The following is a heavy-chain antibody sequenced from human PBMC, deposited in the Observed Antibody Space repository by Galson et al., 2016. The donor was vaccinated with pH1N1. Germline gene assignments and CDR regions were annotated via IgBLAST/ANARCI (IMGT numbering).Heavy chain of an antibody. J-gene: IGHJ4*02. CDR1: GFSFSDYW. Sequence: SLRLSCAASGFSFSDYWISWVRQAPGKGLEWVSGISWNSGNMDYADSVKGRFTISRDNAKNSLYLQMNSLRAEDTALYYCAKHSLLLWFGELPGGIDYWGQGTLVTVSS. V-gene: IGHV3-9*01. CDR2: ISWNSGNM. CDR3: AKHSLLLWFGELPGGIDY. D-gene: IGHD3-10*01.